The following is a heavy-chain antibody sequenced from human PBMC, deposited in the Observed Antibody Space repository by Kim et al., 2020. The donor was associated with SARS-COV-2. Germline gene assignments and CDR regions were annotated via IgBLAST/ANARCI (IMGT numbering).Heavy chain of an antibody. CDR1: GGTFSSYA. Sequence: SVKVSCKASGGTFSSYAISWVRQAPGQGLEWMGGIIPIFGTTNYAQKFQGRVTITADESTSTAYMELSSLRSEDTAVYYCARGGWGLADYYYYYGMDVWGQGTTVTVSS. CDR3: ARGGWGLADYYYYYGMDV. CDR2: IIPIFGTT. D-gene: IGHD3-16*01. J-gene: IGHJ6*02. V-gene: IGHV1-69*13.